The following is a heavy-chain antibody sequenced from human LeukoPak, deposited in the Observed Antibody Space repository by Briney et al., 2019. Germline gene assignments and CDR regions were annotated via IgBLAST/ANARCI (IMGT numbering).Heavy chain of an antibody. D-gene: IGHD4-17*01. CDR3: ARDFYYGDPNWFDP. J-gene: IGHJ5*02. Sequence: PGGSLRLSCAASGFTFSSYSMNWVRQAPGKGLEWVSYISSSSSTIYYADSVKGRFTISRDNAKNSLYLQMNSLRAEDTAVYYCARDFYYGDPNWFDPWGQGTLVTVSS. CDR2: ISSSSSTI. V-gene: IGHV3-48*01. CDR1: GFTFSSYS.